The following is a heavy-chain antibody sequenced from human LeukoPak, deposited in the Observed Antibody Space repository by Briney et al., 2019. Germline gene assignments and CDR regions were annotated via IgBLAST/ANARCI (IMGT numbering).Heavy chain of an antibody. V-gene: IGHV4-59*08. D-gene: IGHD6-19*01. Sequence: SETLSLTCTVSGGSLSSYYWSWIRQPPGKGLEWIGYIYYSGSTNYNPSLKSRVTISVDTSKNQFSLKLSSVTAADTAVYYCARIVSSGWYYYYMDVWGKGTTVTVSS. CDR3: ARIVSSGWYYYYMDV. CDR1: GGSLSSYY. J-gene: IGHJ6*03. CDR2: IYYSGST.